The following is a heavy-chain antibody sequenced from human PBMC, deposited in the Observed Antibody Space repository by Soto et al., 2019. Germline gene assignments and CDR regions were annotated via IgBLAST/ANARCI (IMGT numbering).Heavy chain of an antibody. CDR1: GDSISDTVYY. Sequence: PSETLSLTCRVSGDSISDTVYYWGWVRQSPGKGLEWIGSIHYSGTTQFHPSLKTRVTISVDTSKNEFSLRLRSVTAADTAIYFCARNLKAVAAAMAFWGQGIPVTVSS. CDR2: IHYSGTT. V-gene: IGHV4-39*01. CDR3: ARNLKAVAAAMAF. D-gene: IGHD6-19*01. J-gene: IGHJ4*02.